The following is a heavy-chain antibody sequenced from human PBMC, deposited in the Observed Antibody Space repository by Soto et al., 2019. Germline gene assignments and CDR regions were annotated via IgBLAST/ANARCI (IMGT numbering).Heavy chain of an antibody. Sequence: GGSLRLSCAASGFTFSSYGMHWVRQAPGKGLEWVAVIWYDGSNKYYADSVKGRFTISRDNSKNTLYLQMNSLRAEDTAVYYCARGITYGDPRDYFDYWGQGTLVTVSS. D-gene: IGHD4-17*01. V-gene: IGHV3-33*01. J-gene: IGHJ4*02. CDR2: IWYDGSNK. CDR3: ARGITYGDPRDYFDY. CDR1: GFTFSSYG.